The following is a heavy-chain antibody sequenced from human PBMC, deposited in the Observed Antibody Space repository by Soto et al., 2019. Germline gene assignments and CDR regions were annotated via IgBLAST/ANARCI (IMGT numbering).Heavy chain of an antibody. Sequence: PGGSLRLSCAASGFTVSSNHMSWVRQAPEEGLEWVSISGSGGSTYYADSVKGRFTISRDNSKNTLYLQMNSLRAEDTAVYYCAKDSLIVATIGAFDIWGQGTMVTVSS. V-gene: IGHV3-23*01. J-gene: IGHJ3*02. CDR1: GFTVSSNH. CDR2: ISGSGGST. D-gene: IGHD5-12*01. CDR3: AKDSLIVATIGAFDI.